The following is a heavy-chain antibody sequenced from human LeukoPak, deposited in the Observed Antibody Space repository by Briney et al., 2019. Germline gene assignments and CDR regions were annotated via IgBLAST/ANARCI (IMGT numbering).Heavy chain of an antibody. D-gene: IGHD2-15*01. V-gene: IGHV3-23*01. Sequence: GGSLRLSCAASGFTLSSYAMSWVRQGQGKGLEWVAAISVSGKKNNPDSVKGRFTISRDSSKNTLYLQMNSLRAEDAAVYYCAKAPVTTCSGAYCYPFDYWGQGTLVTVSS. CDR2: ISVSGKK. CDR3: AKAPVTTCSGAYCYPFDY. J-gene: IGHJ4*02. CDR1: GFTLSSYA.